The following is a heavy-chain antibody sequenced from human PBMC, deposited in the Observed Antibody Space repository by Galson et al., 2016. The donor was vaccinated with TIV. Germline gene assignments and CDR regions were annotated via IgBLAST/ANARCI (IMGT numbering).Heavy chain of an antibody. CDR1: GHSFTRVYY. D-gene: IGHD1-26*01. Sequence: SETLSLTCTVSGHSFTRVYYWGWIRQPPGKGLEWIGSVYYTGGTYYNPSLRSRVTVSLDTSNNQFFLKLSSVTAADTAVYYCTGEIAGATVHSWGQGALVTVSS. V-gene: IGHV4-38-2*02. CDR3: TGEIAGATVHS. J-gene: IGHJ4*02. CDR2: VYYTGGT.